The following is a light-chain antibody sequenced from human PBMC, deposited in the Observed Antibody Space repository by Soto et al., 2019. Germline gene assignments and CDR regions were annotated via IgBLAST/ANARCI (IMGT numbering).Light chain of an antibody. CDR1: SSNIGSNY. Sequence: QSALTQPPSASGTPGQRVTISCYGSSSNIGSNYVYWYQQLTGTAPKLLIYSNNQRPSGVPDRFSGSKSGTSASLAISGPRSEDEADYYCAAWDDSLSGHYVFGTGTKGTVL. V-gene: IGLV1-47*02. CDR3: AAWDDSLSGHYV. CDR2: SNN. J-gene: IGLJ1*01.